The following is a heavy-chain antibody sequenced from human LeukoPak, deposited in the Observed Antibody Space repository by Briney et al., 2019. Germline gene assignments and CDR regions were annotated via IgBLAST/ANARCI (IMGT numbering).Heavy chain of an antibody. CDR3: AREPKNGYPDY. Sequence: PSQTLSLTCTGSGGSISSCCYYLSWIRPPPGKGLEVIGRIFTSWSTNYNPSLNSRVTISVDTSKNQFSLKLSSVTAADTAVYYCAREPKNGYPDYWGRGTLVTVSS. CDR1: GGSISSCCYY. J-gene: IGHJ4*02. V-gene: IGHV4-61*02. D-gene: IGHD5-18*01. CDR2: IFTSWST.